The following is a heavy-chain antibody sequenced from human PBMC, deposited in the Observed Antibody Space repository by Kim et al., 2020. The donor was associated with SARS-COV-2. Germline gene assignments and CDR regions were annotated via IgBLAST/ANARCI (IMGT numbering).Heavy chain of an antibody. CDR3: ARDPVGLTDFDF. Sequence: YYADAVKGRFTNSRDNAKNSLYLQMHSLRDEDTAVYYCARDPVGLTDFDFWGQGTLVTVAS. D-gene: IGHD1-26*01. J-gene: IGHJ4*02. V-gene: IGHV3-48*02.